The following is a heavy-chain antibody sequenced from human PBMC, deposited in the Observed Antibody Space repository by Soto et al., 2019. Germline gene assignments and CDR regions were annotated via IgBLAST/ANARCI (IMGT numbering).Heavy chain of an antibody. J-gene: IGHJ3*02. V-gene: IGHV4-31*03. CDR3: ARIYCSGGSCPPHNAFDI. D-gene: IGHD2-15*01. CDR1: GGSISSGGYY. CDR2: IYYSGST. Sequence: SETLSLTCTVSGGSISSGGYYWSWIRQHPGKGLEWIGYIYYSGSTYYNPSLKRRGTISVDTSKNQFSLKLSSVTAADTAVYYCARIYCSGGSCPPHNAFDIWGQGTMVTVSS.